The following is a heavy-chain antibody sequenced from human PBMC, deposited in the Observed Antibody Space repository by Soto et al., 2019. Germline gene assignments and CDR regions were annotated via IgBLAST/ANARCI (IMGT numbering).Heavy chain of an antibody. Sequence: ASVKVSCKASGGTFSSYAISWVRQAPGQGLEWMGGIIPIFGTANYAQKFQGRVTITADESTSTAYMELSSLRSEDTAVYYCAREEMIYSGGPFYFDYWGQGTLVTVSS. CDR1: GGTFSSYA. D-gene: IGHD2-8*01. J-gene: IGHJ4*02. CDR2: IIPIFGTA. V-gene: IGHV1-69*13. CDR3: AREEMIYSGGPFYFDY.